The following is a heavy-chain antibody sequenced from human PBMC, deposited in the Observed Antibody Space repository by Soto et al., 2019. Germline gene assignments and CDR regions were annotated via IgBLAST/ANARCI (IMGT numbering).Heavy chain of an antibody. Sequence: PSETLSLTCAVYGGSFSGYYWSWIRQPPGKGLEWIGEITHSGSTNYNPSLKSRVTISVDTSKNQFSLKLSSVTAADTAVYYCAREGTYYEFWGGYARNWFDPWGQGTLVTVSS. CDR2: ITHSGST. J-gene: IGHJ5*02. V-gene: IGHV4-34*01. CDR1: GGSFSGYY. D-gene: IGHD3-3*01. CDR3: AREGTYYEFWGGYARNWFDP.